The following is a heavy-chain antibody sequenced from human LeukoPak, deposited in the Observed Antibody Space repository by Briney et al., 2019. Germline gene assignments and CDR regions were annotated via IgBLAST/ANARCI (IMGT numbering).Heavy chain of an antibody. CDR3: ARAGTVEMTPLDY. V-gene: IGHV1-46*01. CDR1: GYTFTSYY. D-gene: IGHD5-24*01. CDR2: INPSGGST. Sequence: ASVKVSCKASGYTFTSYYMHWVRQAPGQGLECMGIINPSGGSTSYAQKFQGRVTMTRDTSTSTIYMELSSLRSEDTAVYYCARAGTVEMTPLDYWGQGTLVTVSS. J-gene: IGHJ4*02.